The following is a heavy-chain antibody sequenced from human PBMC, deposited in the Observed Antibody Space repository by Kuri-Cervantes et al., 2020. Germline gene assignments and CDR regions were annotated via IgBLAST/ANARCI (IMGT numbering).Heavy chain of an antibody. CDR2: INWNSATI. Sequence: GGSLRLSCAASGFTFDDYSMHWVRQAPGKGLEWVSGINWNSATIVYADSVKGRFTISRNNAKNTLYLQMNSLRAEDTAVYYCAGARLLWFGELSGAFDYWGQGTLVTVSS. J-gene: IGHJ4*02. CDR3: AGARLLWFGELSGAFDY. V-gene: IGHV3-9*01. CDR1: GFTFDDYS. D-gene: IGHD3-10*01.